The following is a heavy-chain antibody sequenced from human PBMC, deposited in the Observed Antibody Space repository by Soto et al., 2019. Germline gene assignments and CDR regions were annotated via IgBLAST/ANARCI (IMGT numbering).Heavy chain of an antibody. J-gene: IGHJ4*02. CDR2: ISGSSRYT. CDR1: GFNFSDHY. CDR3: ARHTSGWHYYDY. Sequence: GGSLRLSCADSGFNFSDHYMNWVRQAPGKGLEWVSYISGSSRYTNFADSVKGRFTISRDNAKNSLYLQMNSLRVEDTAVYYCARHTSGWHYYDYWGQGTPVTVSS. D-gene: IGHD6-19*01. V-gene: IGHV3-11*06.